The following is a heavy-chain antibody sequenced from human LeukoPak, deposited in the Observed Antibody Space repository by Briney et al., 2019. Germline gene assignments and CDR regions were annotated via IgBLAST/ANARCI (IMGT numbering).Heavy chain of an antibody. D-gene: IGHD3-10*01. Sequence: GESLKISCKGSGYSFTSYWIGWVRQMPGKGLEWMGLIYPGDSDTRYSPSFQGQVTISADKSINTAYLQWSSLKASDTAMYYCARAVDCYGSGYYYGMDVWGQGTTITVSS. CDR3: ARAVDCYGSGYYYGMDV. V-gene: IGHV5-51*01. CDR1: GYSFTSYW. J-gene: IGHJ6*02. CDR2: IYPGDSDT.